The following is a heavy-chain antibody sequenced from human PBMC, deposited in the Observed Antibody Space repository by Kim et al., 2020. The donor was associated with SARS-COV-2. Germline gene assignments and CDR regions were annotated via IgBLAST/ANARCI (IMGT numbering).Heavy chain of an antibody. V-gene: IGHV3-23*01. D-gene: IGHD3-16*01. CDR1: GFTFSNYE. Sequence: GGSLRLSCAASGFTFSNYEMSWVRQVPGMGLEWVSCIRSSGDGTYYADSVKGRFTISRDNSKSTLYLQMNSLRVEDTALYYCAKSLAFGWSNLWGQGTLVTVSS. CDR2: IRSSGDGT. J-gene: IGHJ4*02. CDR3: AKSLAFGWSNL.